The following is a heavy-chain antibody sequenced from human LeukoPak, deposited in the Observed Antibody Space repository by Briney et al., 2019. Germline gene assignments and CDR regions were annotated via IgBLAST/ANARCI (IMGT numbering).Heavy chain of an antibody. CDR2: MNPNSGNT. J-gene: IGHJ4*02. D-gene: IGHD2-15*01. V-gene: IGHV1-8*01. CDR3: ARAEGSGYCSGGNCYQ. Sequence: ASVKVSCKASGYTFTSYDINWVRQATGQGLEWMGWMNPNSGNTGYAQKFQGRVTMTRNTSISAAYMELSSLRSEDTAVYYCARAEGSGYCSGGNCYQWGQGTLVTVSS. CDR1: GYTFTSYD.